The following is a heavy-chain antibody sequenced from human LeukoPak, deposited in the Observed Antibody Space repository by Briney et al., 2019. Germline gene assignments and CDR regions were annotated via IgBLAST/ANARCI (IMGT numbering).Heavy chain of an antibody. J-gene: IGHJ5*02. CDR2: IYYSGNT. D-gene: IGHD2-2*01. Sequence: PSETLSLTCTVSGGSISSYYWSWIRQPPGKGLEWIGYIYYSGNTNYNPSLKSRVTISVDTSKNQFSLKLSSVTAADTAVYYCASHIPGGSCLFDPWGQGTLVTVSS. CDR1: GGSISSYY. V-gene: IGHV4-59*08. CDR3: ASHIPGGSCLFDP.